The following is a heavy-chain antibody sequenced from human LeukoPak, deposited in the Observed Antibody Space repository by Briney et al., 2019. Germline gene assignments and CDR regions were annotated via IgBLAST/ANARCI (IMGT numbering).Heavy chain of an antibody. Sequence: SETLSLTCTVSGGSISPYYWSWLRQPPGKGLEWIGYISYSGSTKNNPSLKSRVTISVDTSKNQFSLKLTSVTAADTAVYCCAKEGAESFPDAFDFWGQGTMITVSS. V-gene: IGHV4-59*01. D-gene: IGHD3-10*01. J-gene: IGHJ3*01. CDR3: AKEGAESFPDAFDF. CDR1: GGSISPYY. CDR2: ISYSGST.